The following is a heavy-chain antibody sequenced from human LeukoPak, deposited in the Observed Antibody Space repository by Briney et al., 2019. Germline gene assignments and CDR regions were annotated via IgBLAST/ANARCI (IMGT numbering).Heavy chain of an antibody. V-gene: IGHV4-4*07. Sequence: SETLSLTCTVSGGSISSYYWSWIRQPAGKGLEWIGRIYTSGSTNYNPSLRSRVTMSVDTSKNQFSLKLSSVTAADTAVYYCARGGLLPGWFDPWGQGTLVTVSS. J-gene: IGHJ5*02. D-gene: IGHD2-15*01. CDR1: GGSISSYY. CDR2: IYTSGST. CDR3: ARGGLLPGWFDP.